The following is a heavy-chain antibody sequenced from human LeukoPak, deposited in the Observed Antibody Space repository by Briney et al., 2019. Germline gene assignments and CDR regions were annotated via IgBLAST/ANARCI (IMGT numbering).Heavy chain of an antibody. J-gene: IGHJ5*02. CDR1: GYSFTGYY. Sequence: GASMKVSCKASGYSFTGYYMHWVRQAPGQGLEWMGCINPNSGGTDYAQKFQGRVTMTRDTSISTAYMELSRLTSDDTAVYYCARVGGGYSYGLAIWFDPWGQGTLVTVPS. CDR2: INPNSGGT. CDR3: ARVGGGYSYGLAIWFDP. V-gene: IGHV1-2*02. D-gene: IGHD5-18*01.